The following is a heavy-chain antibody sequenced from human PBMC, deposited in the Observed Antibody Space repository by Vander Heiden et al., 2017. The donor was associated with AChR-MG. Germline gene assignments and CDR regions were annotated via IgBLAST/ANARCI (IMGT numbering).Heavy chain of an antibody. Sequence: QVQLVQSGAEVTTPGAPVKVSCKASGYTFTGYYMHWVRQAPGQGLEWMGWINPNSGGTNYAQKLQGRVTMTRDTSISTAYMELSRLRSDDTAVYYCAREGGDPSIAAAGFDYWGQGTLVTVSS. D-gene: IGHD6-13*01. CDR2: INPNSGGT. CDR3: AREGGDPSIAAAGFDY. V-gene: IGHV1-2*02. J-gene: IGHJ4*02. CDR1: GYTFTGYY.